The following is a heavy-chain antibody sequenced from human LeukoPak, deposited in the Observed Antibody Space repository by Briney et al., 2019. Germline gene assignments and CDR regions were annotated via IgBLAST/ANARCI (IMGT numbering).Heavy chain of an antibody. CDR3: ARAAVATKDDYYYYYYMDV. D-gene: IGHD5-12*01. J-gene: IGHJ6*03. V-gene: IGHV4-59*01. CDR2: IYYSGST. CDR1: GDSISSYY. Sequence: PSETLSLTCTVPGDSISSYYWSWIRQPPGKGLEWIGYIYYSGSTNYNPSLKSRVTISVDTSKNQFSLKLSSVTAAGTAVYYCARAAVATKDDYYYYYYMDVWGKGTTVTVSS.